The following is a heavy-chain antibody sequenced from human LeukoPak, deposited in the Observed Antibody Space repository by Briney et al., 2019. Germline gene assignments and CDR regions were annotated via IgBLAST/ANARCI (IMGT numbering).Heavy chain of an antibody. CDR3: ARFGMDAAIDY. Sequence: GGSLRLSCAASGFTFSGYWMSWVRQAPGKGLEWVATIKQGASAKTYVDSVEGRFTSSRDNAKSSLFLQMDSLRAEDTAVYYCARFGMDAAIDYWGQGTLVTVSS. CDR1: GFTFSGYW. D-gene: IGHD2-15*01. CDR2: IKQGASAK. J-gene: IGHJ4*02. V-gene: IGHV3-7*01.